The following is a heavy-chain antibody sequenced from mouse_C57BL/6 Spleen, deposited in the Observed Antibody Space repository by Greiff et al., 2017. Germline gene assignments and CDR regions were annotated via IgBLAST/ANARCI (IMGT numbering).Heavy chain of an antibody. V-gene: IGHV1-50*01. CDR3: ARGYYDY. D-gene: IGHD1-1*01. CDR1: GYTFTSYW. J-gene: IGHJ2*01. CDR2: IDPSDSYT. Sequence: LQQPGASVKLSCKASGYTFTSYWMQWVKQRPGQGLEWIGEIDPSDSYTNYNQKFKGKATLTVDTSSSTAYMQLSSLTSEDSAVYYCARGYYDYWGQGTTLTVSS.